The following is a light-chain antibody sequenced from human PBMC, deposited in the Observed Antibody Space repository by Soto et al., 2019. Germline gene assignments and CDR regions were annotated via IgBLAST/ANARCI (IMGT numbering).Light chain of an antibody. Sequence: QSALTQPASVSGSPGQSITISCTGTSSDVGGYKYVSWYQHHPGKAPKLLIYEVSNRPSGVSNRFSGSKSGDTASLTISGLQAEDEADYYCSSYTSGSSLYVFGTGTKLTVL. V-gene: IGLV2-14*01. J-gene: IGLJ1*01. CDR1: SSDVGGYKY. CDR2: EVS. CDR3: SSYTSGSSLYV.